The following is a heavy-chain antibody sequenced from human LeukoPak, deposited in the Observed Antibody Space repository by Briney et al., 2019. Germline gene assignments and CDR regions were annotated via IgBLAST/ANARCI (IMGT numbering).Heavy chain of an antibody. D-gene: IGHD5-18*01. J-gene: IGHJ3*02. CDR3: ARPGVGSGRYGAFDI. CDR2: IYHSGST. CDR1: GGSISTYD. Sequence: SETLSLTCTVSGGSISTYDWNWIRQPPGKGLEWIGHIYHSGSTNYNPSLKSRVTISVDTSKNQFSLKLSSVTAADTAVYYCARPGVGSGRYGAFDIWGQGTMVTVSS. V-gene: IGHV4-59*08.